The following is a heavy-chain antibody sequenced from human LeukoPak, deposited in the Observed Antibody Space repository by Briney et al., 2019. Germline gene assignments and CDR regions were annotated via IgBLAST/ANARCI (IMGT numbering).Heavy chain of an antibody. CDR1: GFTFSSYA. V-gene: IGHV3-30-3*01. J-gene: IGHJ6*02. D-gene: IGHD2/OR15-2a*01. CDR3: ARDHASIPPLLFYYGMDV. Sequence: GGSLRLSCAASGFTFSSYAMHWVRQAPGKGLEWVAVISYDGSNKYYADSVKGRFTISRDNSKNTLYLQMNSPRAEDTAVYYCARDHASIPPLLFYYGMDVWGQGTTVTVSS. CDR2: ISYDGSNK.